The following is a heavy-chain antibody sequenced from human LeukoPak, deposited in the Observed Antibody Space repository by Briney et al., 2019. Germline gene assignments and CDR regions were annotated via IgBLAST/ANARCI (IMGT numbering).Heavy chain of an antibody. CDR1: EFTFSSYS. CDR3: ARDHSPEYGDLDY. V-gene: IGHV3-48*01. Sequence: GGSLRPSCAASEFTFSSYSMNWVRQAPGKGLEWVSYITNSGNSKSYADSVKGRFTISRDNSKNTLYLQMNSLRAEDTAVYYCARDHSPEYGDLDYWGQGTLVTVSS. D-gene: IGHD4-17*01. J-gene: IGHJ4*02. CDR2: ITNSGNSK.